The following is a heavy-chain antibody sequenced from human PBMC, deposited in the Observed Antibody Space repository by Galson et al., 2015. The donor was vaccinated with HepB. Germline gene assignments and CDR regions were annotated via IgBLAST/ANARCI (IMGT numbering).Heavy chain of an antibody. CDR3: ASPALYYCSSTSCSYRSRLEAEYFQH. J-gene: IGHJ1*01. CDR1: GGSISSSSYY. CDR2: IYYSGST. V-gene: IGHV4-39*01. D-gene: IGHD2-2*01. Sequence: SETLSLTCTVSGGSISSSSYYWGWIRQPPGKGLEWTGSIYYSGSTYYNPSLKSRVIISVDTSKNQFSLKLSSVTAADTAVYYCASPALYYCSSTSCSYRSRLEAEYFQHWGQGTLVTVSS.